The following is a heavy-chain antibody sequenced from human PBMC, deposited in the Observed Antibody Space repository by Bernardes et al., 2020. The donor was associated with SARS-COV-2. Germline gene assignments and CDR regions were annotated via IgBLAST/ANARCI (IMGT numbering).Heavy chain of an antibody. CDR2: MNPNSGNT. V-gene: IGHV1-8*01. CDR1: GYTFTSYD. CDR3: ARTPHSSGWRNYFDNNGYDR. J-gene: IGHJ4*02. Sequence: ASMKVSCKASGYTFTSYDINWVRQATGQGLEWMGWMNPNSGNTGYSQKFQGRVIMTKDTSISTAYMELSSLTSEDTAVYYCARTPHSSGWRNYFDNNGYDRWGQGTLVTVSS. D-gene: IGHD3-22*01.